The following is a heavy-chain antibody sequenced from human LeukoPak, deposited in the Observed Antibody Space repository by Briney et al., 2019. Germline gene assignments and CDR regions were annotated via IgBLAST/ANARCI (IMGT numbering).Heavy chain of an antibody. CDR2: IWYDGSNK. Sequence: ERSLRLSCAASGFTFSSYGMHWVRQAPGKGLEWVAVIWYDGSNKYYADSVKGRFTISRDNSKNTLYLQMNSLRAEDTAVYYCARVYGSGSFPRHFDYWGQGTLVTVSS. D-gene: IGHD3-10*01. CDR3: ARVYGSGSFPRHFDY. CDR1: GFTFSSYG. J-gene: IGHJ4*02. V-gene: IGHV3-33*01.